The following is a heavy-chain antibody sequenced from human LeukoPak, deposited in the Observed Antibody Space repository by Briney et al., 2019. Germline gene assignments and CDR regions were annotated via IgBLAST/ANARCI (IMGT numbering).Heavy chain of an antibody. V-gene: IGHV1-2*02. Sequence: ASVKVSCKASGYTFTDYYIHWVRQAPGEGVEWMGWINPNSGGTNSAQKFQGRVTMTRDTSISTAYLELSRLRSDDTAVYYCARATSLVVPAADHYYYGLAVWGQGTAVTVSS. CDR2: INPNSGGT. D-gene: IGHD2-2*01. CDR3: ARATSLVVPAADHYYYGLAV. J-gene: IGHJ6*02. CDR1: GYTFTDYY.